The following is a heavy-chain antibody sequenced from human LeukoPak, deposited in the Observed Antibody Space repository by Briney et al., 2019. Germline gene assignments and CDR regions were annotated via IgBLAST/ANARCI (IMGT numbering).Heavy chain of an antibody. CDR2: ISYDGSNK. Sequence: GGSLRLSCAASGFTFSSYGMHWVRQAPGKGLEWVAVISYDGSNKYYADSVKGRFAISRDNSKNTLCLQMNSLRAEDTAVYYCAKDPRGYAADDAFDIWGQGTMVTVSS. CDR3: AKDPRGYAADDAFDI. D-gene: IGHD5-18*01. CDR1: GFTFSSYG. V-gene: IGHV3-30*18. J-gene: IGHJ3*02.